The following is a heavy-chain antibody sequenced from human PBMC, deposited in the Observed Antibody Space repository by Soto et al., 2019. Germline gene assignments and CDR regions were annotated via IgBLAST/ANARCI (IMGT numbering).Heavy chain of an antibody. Sequence: EVQVLECGGGLVEPGGSLRLSCTASGFTFSSYATSWVRQAPGKGLEWVSGISAGGGSSYYADSVKGRLTISRDNSKNALYLQMNSLGAEDTAVYYCAKESGADFGDYRDYWGQGALVSVSS. CDR3: AKESGADFGDYRDY. J-gene: IGHJ4*02. D-gene: IGHD4-17*01. CDR1: GFTFSSYA. CDR2: ISAGGGSS. V-gene: IGHV3-23*01.